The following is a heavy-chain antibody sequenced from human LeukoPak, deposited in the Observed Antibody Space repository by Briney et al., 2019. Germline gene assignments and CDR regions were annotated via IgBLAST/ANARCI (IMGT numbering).Heavy chain of an antibody. CDR3: TRSPSLGGRYWGFDY. J-gene: IGHJ4*02. V-gene: IGHV3-23*01. D-gene: IGHD1-26*01. CDR2: LSGSGGST. Sequence: GGSLRLSCLASGFTFSSYAMSWVRQAPGEGLEWVSLLSGSGGSTYYADSVKGRFTISRDNSKNTLYLQMNSLRAEDTAVYYCTRSPSLGGRYWGFDYWGQGALVTVSS. CDR1: GFTFSSYA.